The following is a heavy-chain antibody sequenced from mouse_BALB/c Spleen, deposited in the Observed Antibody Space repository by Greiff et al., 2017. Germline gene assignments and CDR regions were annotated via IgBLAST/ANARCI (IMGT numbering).Heavy chain of an antibody. V-gene: IGHV7-3*02. J-gene: IGHJ3*01. CDR3: ARDPIAGFAY. CDR1: GFTFPDYY. Sequence: EVKLVESGGGLVQPGGSLRLSCATSGFTFPDYYMSWVRQPPGKALEWLGFIRNKANGYTTEYSASVKGRFTISRDNSQSILYLQMNTLRAEDSATYYCARDPIAGFAYWGQGTLVTVSA. CDR2: IRNKANGYTT.